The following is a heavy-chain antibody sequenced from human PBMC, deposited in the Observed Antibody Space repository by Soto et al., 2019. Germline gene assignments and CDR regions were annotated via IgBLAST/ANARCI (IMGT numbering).Heavy chain of an antibody. D-gene: IGHD5-12*01. J-gene: IGHJ3*01. CDR1: GFTFRSFE. V-gene: IGHV3-48*03. CDR2: VSPGGTST. Sequence: EGQLVESGGGLVLPGGALRLSCVGSGFTFRSFEMDWVRQSPGKGLEWVAHVSPGGTSTMYADPVKGRFTISRDNVGNSLFLQMNSLRAEDTAIYYCVKEKSEMHSGYDAFDLWGQGTLVTVSS. CDR3: VKEKSEMHSGYDAFDL.